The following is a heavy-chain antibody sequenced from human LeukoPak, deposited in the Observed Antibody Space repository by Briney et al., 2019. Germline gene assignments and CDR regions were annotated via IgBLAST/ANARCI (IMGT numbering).Heavy chain of an antibody. Sequence: GGSLRLSCAASGFTFRNFWIHWVRQAPGQGLVWVSRIDNDGSNTIYADSVKGRFTTSRDNAKNMLYLQMNSLRVEDTAVYYCARGGYNHGFDIWGQGTMVTVSP. CDR2: IDNDGSNT. CDR3: ARGGYNHGFDI. D-gene: IGHD3-10*01. J-gene: IGHJ3*02. V-gene: IGHV3-74*01. CDR1: GFTFRNFW.